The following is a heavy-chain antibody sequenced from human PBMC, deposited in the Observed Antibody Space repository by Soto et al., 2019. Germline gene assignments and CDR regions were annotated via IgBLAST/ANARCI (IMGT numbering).Heavy chain of an antibody. D-gene: IGHD2-8*02. CDR3: ARDKITGLFDY. CDR2: INHSGST. Sequence: QVQLQQWGAGLLKPSETLSLTCAVFGGSFSGYYWTWIRQPPGTGLEWIGEINHSGSTNYNPPLKSRVTISVDTSKNQFSLKLTSVTAADTAVYYCARDKITGLFDYWGQGTPVTVSS. CDR1: GGSFSGYY. J-gene: IGHJ4*02. V-gene: IGHV4-34*01.